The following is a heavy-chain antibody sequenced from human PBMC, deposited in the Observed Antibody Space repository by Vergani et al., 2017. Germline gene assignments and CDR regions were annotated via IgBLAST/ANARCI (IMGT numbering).Heavy chain of an antibody. CDR3: AIGRPYCTNGVCYPLIDY. V-gene: IGHV4-31*03. J-gene: IGHJ4*02. CDR1: GGSISSCGYY. CDR2: IYYSGST. D-gene: IGHD2-8*01. Sequence: QVQLQESGPGLVKPSQTLSLTCTVSGGSISSCGYYWSWIRQDPGKGLEWIGYIYYSGSTYYNPSNKSRLTISVDTSKNQFSLKLSSVTAADTSVYYCAIGRPYCTNGVCYPLIDYWGQGTLVTVSS.